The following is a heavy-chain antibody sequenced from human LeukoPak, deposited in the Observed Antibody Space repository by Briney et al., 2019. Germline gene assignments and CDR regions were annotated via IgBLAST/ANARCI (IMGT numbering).Heavy chain of an antibody. Sequence: GASVKVSCKASGYTFTSYGISWVRQAPGQGLEWMGWISAYNGNTNYAQKLQGRVTMTTDTSTSTAYMELRSLRSDDTAVYYCAREFIGETLDAFDIWGQGTMVTVSS. V-gene: IGHV1-18*01. J-gene: IGHJ3*02. CDR3: AREFIGETLDAFDI. CDR1: GYTFTSYG. CDR2: ISAYNGNT. D-gene: IGHD3-10*01.